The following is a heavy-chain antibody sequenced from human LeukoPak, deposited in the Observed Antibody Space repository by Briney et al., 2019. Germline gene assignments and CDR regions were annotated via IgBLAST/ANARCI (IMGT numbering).Heavy chain of an antibody. Sequence: GGSLRLSCAASGFTFSSYSMNWVRRAPGKGLEWVSSISSSSSYIYYADSVKGRFTISSDNAKNSLYLQMNSLRAEDTAVYYCARDGRRLHAFDIWGQGTMVTVSS. CDR2: ISSSSSYI. CDR1: GFTFSSYS. CDR3: ARDGRRLHAFDI. V-gene: IGHV3-21*01. J-gene: IGHJ3*02. D-gene: IGHD2-15*01.